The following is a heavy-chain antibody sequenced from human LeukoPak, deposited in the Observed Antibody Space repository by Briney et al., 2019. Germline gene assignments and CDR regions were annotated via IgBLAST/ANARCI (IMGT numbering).Heavy chain of an antibody. CDR3: ARARGAVAGTEDY. CDR2: IYYSGST. CDR1: DGSISDDY. D-gene: IGHD6-19*01. Sequence: SETLSLTCTVSDGSISDDYWTWIRQPPGKGLEWIGYIYYSGSTNYHPSLKSRVTISIDTSKTQFSLKLSSVTAADTAVYYCARARGAVAGTEDYWGQGTLVTVSS. V-gene: IGHV4-59*01. J-gene: IGHJ4*02.